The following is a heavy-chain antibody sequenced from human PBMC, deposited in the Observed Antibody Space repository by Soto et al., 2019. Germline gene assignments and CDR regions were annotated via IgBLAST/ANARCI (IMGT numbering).Heavy chain of an antibody. V-gene: IGHV1-18*01. CDR3: ARDLRGYYGSGSFPNWFDP. D-gene: IGHD3-10*01. J-gene: IGHJ5*02. CDR1: GYTFTSYG. CDR2: ISAYNGNT. Sequence: GASVKVSCKASGYTFTSYGISWVRQAPGQGLEWMGWISAYNGNTNYAQKLQGRVTMTTDTSTSTAYMELRSLRSDDTAVYYCARDLRGYYGSGSFPNWFDPWSKGTLVTVSS.